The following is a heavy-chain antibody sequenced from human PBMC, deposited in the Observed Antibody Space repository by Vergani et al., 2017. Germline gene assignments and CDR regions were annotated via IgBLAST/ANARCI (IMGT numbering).Heavy chain of an antibody. CDR1: GGTFSSYT. D-gene: IGHD5-18*01. J-gene: IGHJ6*02. CDR3: ARXSPEGYGPYYYYYGMDV. CDR2: IIPIRGIA. Sequence: QVQLVQSGAEVKKPGSSVKVSCKASGGTFSSYTISWVRQAPGQGLEWMGRIIPIRGIANYAQKFQGRVTMTADKSTSTAYMELGSLRSEDTAVYYCARXSPEGYGPYYYYYGMDVWGQGTTVTVSS. V-gene: IGHV1-69*02.